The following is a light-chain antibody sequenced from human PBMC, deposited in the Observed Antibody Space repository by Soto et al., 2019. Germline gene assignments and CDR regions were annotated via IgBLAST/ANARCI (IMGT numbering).Light chain of an antibody. CDR1: QTISSW. CDR2: TAS. J-gene: IGKJ1*01. Sequence: MRQSPSTLSGSVGDRVTITCRASQTISSWLAWYQQKPGKAPKLLIYTASSLKSGVPSRFSGSGSGTEFTLTISSLQPDDFATYYCQHCYSSPEAFGQGTKVDTK. V-gene: IGKV1-5*03. CDR3: QHCYSSPEA.